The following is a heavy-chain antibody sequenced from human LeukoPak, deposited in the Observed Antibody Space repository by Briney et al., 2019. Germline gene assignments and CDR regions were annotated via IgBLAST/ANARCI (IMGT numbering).Heavy chain of an antibody. CDR2: VSGSGTSI. D-gene: IGHD3-10*01. CDR1: GFTFSDYY. CDR3: ARDRGVAVSDF. V-gene: IGHV3-11*01. Sequence: GGSLRLSCAASGFTFSDYYMSWVRQAPGKGLEWVSYVSGSGTSIHYADSVKGRFSISRDNAKNSLFLQMNSLRAEDTAVYYCARDRGVAVSDFWGQGTLVPVSS. J-gene: IGHJ4*02.